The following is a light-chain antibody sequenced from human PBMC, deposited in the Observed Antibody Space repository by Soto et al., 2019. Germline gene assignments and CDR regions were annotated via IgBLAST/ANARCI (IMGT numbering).Light chain of an antibody. CDR1: SSDVGGYNY. V-gene: IGLV2-14*01. CDR3: SSFTSSDTQV. CDR2: EVS. Sequence: QSALTQPASVSGSPGQSINISCNGTSSDVGGYNYVSWYQQHPGKVPKLMIYEVSNRPSGVSHRFSGSKSGNTASLTISGLQTEDEADYYCSSFTSSDTQVFGTGTKVTVL. J-gene: IGLJ1*01.